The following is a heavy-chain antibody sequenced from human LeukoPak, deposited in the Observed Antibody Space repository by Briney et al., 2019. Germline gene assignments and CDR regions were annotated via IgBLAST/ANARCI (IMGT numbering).Heavy chain of an antibody. CDR2: INWSGGRT. CDR3: ARDLTTSDN. D-gene: IGHD1/OR15-1a*01. J-gene: IGHJ4*02. Sequence: PGGSLRLSCAASGFTFDDYGMSWVRQAPGKGLEWVSGINWSGGRTGYADSLKGRLTISRDNAKNTLYLQMNSLRDEDTALYYCARDLTTSDNWGQGTLVTVSS. V-gene: IGHV3-20*04. CDR1: GFTFDDYG.